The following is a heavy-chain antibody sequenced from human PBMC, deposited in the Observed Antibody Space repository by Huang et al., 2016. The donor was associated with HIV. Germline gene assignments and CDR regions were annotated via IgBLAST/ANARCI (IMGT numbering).Heavy chain of an antibody. CDR1: TVPFSGYW. D-gene: IGHD2-8*01. J-gene: IGHJ6*02. V-gene: IGHV3-7*01. CDR3: ATKADAMDV. CDR2: IRQDGSEK. Sequence: LVESGGGLVRPGGSLRLSCVGSTVPFSGYWMTWVGQSPGKGLEWVASIRQDGSEKHYVDSVEGRFNISRDNGKKLLFLEMRSLGVDDTAVYFCATKADAMDVWGQGTTVIVSS.